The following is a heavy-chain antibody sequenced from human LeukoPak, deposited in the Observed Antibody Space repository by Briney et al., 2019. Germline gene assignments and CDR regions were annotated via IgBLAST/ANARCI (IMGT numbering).Heavy chain of an antibody. CDR2: INHSGST. V-gene: IGHV4-34*01. CDR3: ARDIWGNSA. Sequence: PSETLSLTCAVYGGSFSGYYWSWIRQPPGKGLEWIGEINHSGSTNYNPSLKSRVTISVDTSKNQFSLKLNSVTAADTAVYFCARDIWGNSAWGQGTLVTVSS. D-gene: IGHD3-16*01. CDR1: GGSFSGYY. J-gene: IGHJ5*02.